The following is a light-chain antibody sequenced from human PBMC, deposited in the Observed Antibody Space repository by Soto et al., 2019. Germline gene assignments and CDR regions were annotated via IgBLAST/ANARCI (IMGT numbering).Light chain of an antibody. V-gene: IGLV2-14*02. Sequence: QSALTQPASVSGSPGQSITVSCTGTKNNLGSYDLVSWYQKYPDKAPTLLIYEATKRPSGISDRFSGSKSGFTASLTISGLRAEDEADYYCASYTSSNTLEGVVFGGGTKLTVL. CDR2: EAT. CDR3: ASYTSSNTLEGVV. J-gene: IGLJ2*01. CDR1: KNNLGSYDL.